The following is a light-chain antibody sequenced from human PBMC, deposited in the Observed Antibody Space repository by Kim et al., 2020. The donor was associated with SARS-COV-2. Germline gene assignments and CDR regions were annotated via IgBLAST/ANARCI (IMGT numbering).Light chain of an antibody. V-gene: IGKV1-17*03. CDR1: QDISDY. CDR2: VAS. Sequence: SASVGDKVTITCRSGQDISDYLAWFQQKPGKVPKRLIYVASTLESGVPSRFSGTGSGTEFNLTISSLQPEDFATYYCLQHKSYTYTFGQGTKLEIK. J-gene: IGKJ2*01. CDR3: LQHKSYTYT.